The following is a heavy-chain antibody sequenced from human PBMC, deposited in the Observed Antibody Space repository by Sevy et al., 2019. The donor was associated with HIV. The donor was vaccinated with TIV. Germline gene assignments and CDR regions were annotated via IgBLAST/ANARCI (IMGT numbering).Heavy chain of an antibody. CDR3: ARSISSVVAGPVGLFFRLYSGWLDS. V-gene: IGHV4-34*01. Sequence: KQSQTLSLTCAIYGGSFSENYWTWIRQTPGRGLELIGEASRSGSTNYNPSLRSRVTISLDTSTNQFSLKLTSMTAADAAVYYCARSISSVVAGPVGLFFRLYSGWLDSWGQGTLVTVSS. CDR1: GGSFSENY. CDR2: ASRSGST. J-gene: IGHJ5*01. D-gene: IGHD2-15*01.